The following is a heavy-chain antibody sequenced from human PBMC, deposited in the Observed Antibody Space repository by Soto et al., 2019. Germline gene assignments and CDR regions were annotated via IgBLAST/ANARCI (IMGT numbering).Heavy chain of an antibody. D-gene: IGHD3-10*01. CDR1: GFTFSSYS. V-gene: IGHV3-21*01. CDR3: ANTMVRGVMVDV. J-gene: IGHJ4*02. CDR2: ISSSSSYI. Sequence: GGSLRLSCAASGFTFSSYSMNWVRQAPGKGLEWVSSISSSSSYIYYADSVKGRFTISRDNAKNSLYLQMNSLRAEDTAVYYCANTMVRGVMVDVWGQGTLVTVSS.